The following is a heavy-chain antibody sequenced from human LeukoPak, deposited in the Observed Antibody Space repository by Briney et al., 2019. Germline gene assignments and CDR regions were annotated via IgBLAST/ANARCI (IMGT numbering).Heavy chain of an antibody. CDR2: ISSSSSYI. Sequence: GGSLRLSCAASGFTFSSYSMNWVRQAPGKGLEWVSSISSSSSYIYYADSVKGRFTISRDNAKNSLYLQMNSLRAEDTAVYYCAKVYPTVTMGFDYWGQGTLVTVSS. V-gene: IGHV3-21*01. CDR1: GFTFSSYS. D-gene: IGHD4-17*01. J-gene: IGHJ4*02. CDR3: AKVYPTVTMGFDY.